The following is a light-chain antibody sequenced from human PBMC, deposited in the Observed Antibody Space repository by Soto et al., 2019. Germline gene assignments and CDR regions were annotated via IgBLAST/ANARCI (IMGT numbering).Light chain of an antibody. CDR3: QQYGSSPRT. CDR2: GAS. Sequence: VLTQSPATLSVSPGEIATLSCRATHSLGILLAWYQQKPGQAPRLLISGASTRAAGISDRFSGSGSGTDFTLTISRLEPEDFAVYYCQQYGSSPRTFGQGTKVDIK. V-gene: IGKV3-20*01. CDR1: HSLGIL. J-gene: IGKJ1*01.